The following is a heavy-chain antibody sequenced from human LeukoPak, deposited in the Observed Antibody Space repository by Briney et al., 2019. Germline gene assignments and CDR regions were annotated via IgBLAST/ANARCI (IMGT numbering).Heavy chain of an antibody. CDR1: GFIFSSHW. CDR2: IKYDGSEQ. D-gene: IGHD2-8*01. CDR3: ARDGGSSVLMVYAPFDY. J-gene: IGHJ4*02. V-gene: IGHV3-7*03. Sequence: GGSLRLSCTSSGFIFSSHWMNWVRQAPGKGPEWVANIKYDGSEQYYVDSVKGRFSISRDNTKNLLYLQMNSLRVEDTAVYYCARDGGSSVLMVYAPFDYWGQGTLVTVSS.